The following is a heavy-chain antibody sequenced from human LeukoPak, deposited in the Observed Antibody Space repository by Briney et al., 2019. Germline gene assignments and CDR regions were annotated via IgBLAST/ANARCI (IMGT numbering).Heavy chain of an antibody. Sequence: SETLSLTGAVYGGSFSGYYWSWIRQPPGKGLEWIGEINHSGSTNYNPSLKSRVTISVDTSKNQFSLKLSSVTAADTAVYYCARGRRIFGVDYWGQGTLVTVSS. CDR2: INHSGST. CDR3: ARGRRIFGVDY. D-gene: IGHD3-3*01. V-gene: IGHV4-34*01. J-gene: IGHJ4*02. CDR1: GGSFSGYY.